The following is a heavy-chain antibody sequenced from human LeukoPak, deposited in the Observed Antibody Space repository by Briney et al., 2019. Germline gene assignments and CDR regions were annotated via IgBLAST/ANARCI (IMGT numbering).Heavy chain of an antibody. CDR2: IIPIFGTA. Sequence: ASVKVSCKASGGTFSSYAISWVRQAPGQGLEWMGGIIPIFGTANYAQKFQGRVTITADKSTSTAYMELSSLRSEDTAVYYCARAGPAYYDILTGYSSRPHGYYDGMDVWGKGTTVTVSS. CDR3: ARAGPAYYDILTGYSSRPHGYYDGMDV. J-gene: IGHJ6*04. V-gene: IGHV1-69*06. D-gene: IGHD3-9*01. CDR1: GGTFSSYA.